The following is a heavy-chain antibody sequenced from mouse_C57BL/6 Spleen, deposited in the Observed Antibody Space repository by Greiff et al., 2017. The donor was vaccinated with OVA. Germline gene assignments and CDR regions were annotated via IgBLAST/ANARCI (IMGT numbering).Heavy chain of an antibody. CDR2: IYPGNSDT. CDR3: TRTTTAYFDY. Sequence: EVQLQQSGAVLARPGASVKVSCKTSGYTFTSYWMHWVKQRPGQGLEWIGAIYPGNSDTSYNQKFKGKATLTAVTSASTAYMELSSLTNEDSAVYYCTRTTTAYFDYWGQGTTLTVSS. D-gene: IGHD1-2*01. J-gene: IGHJ2*01. CDR1: GYTFTSYW. V-gene: IGHV1-5*01.